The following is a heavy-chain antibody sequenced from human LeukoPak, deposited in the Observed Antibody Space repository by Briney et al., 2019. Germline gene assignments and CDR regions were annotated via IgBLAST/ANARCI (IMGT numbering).Heavy chain of an antibody. V-gene: IGHV4-30-4*07. CDR3: ARLTAYFDL. CDR2: IYYSGST. Sequence: SQTLSLTCAVSGASISSGGYSWTWIRQPPGEGLEWIGYIYYSGSTNYNPSLKSRVTMSVDTSKNQFSLKVTSVTAADTAVYYCARLTAYFDLWGRGTLVTVSS. J-gene: IGHJ2*01. CDR1: GASISSGGYS.